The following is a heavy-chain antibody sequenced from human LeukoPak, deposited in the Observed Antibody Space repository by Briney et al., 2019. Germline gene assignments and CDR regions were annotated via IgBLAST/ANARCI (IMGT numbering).Heavy chain of an antibody. CDR2: IYYSGST. Sequence: SQTLSLTCTLSGGSTSSSSYYWGWIRHPPGKGLEWRGRIYYSGSTYYNPSLKSPVTISIDTSKNQFCLKLSSVTAADTAVYYCAREGSDYYGSGSYYRSYYYYMDVWGKGTTVTISS. V-gene: IGHV4-39*07. CDR1: GGSTSSSSYY. J-gene: IGHJ6*03. D-gene: IGHD3-10*01. CDR3: AREGSDYYGSGSYYRSYYYYMDV.